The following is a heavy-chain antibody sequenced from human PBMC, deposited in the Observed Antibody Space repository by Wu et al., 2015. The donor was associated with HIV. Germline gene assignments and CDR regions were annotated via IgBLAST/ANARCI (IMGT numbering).Heavy chain of an antibody. V-gene: IGHV1-2*02. CDR1: GYTFTDYSY. J-gene: IGHJ4*02. CDR3: ARGNYGDY. D-gene: IGHD3-10*01. Sequence: QVQLEQSGAEVKKPGASVKVSCKTSGYTFTDYSYIQWVRQAPGQRLEWMGWINPNSGGTNYAEKFQGRVTMTRDTSITTAYMELSRLRSDDTAMYYWARGNYGDYWGQGTLVTVSS. CDR2: INPNSGGT.